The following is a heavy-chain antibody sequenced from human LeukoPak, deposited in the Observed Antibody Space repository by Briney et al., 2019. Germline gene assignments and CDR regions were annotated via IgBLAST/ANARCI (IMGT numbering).Heavy chain of an antibody. V-gene: IGHV1-2*02. J-gene: IGHJ4*02. CDR3: ARVSTIKTWEAGY. CDR2: INPNSGGT. D-gene: IGHD1-26*01. CDR1: GYTFTGYY. Sequence: ASVKVSCKASGYTFTGYYMHWVRQAPGQGLEWMGWINPNSGGTNYAQKFQGRVTMTRDTSISTAYMELSRLRSDDTAVYYCARVSTIKTWEAGYWGQGTLVTVSS.